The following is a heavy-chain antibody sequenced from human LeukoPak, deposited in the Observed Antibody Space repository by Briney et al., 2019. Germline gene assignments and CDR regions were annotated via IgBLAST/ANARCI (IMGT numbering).Heavy chain of an antibody. D-gene: IGHD3-22*01. CDR1: GFTFSSYS. V-gene: IGHV3-48*01. Sequence: GGSLRLSCAASGFTFSSYSMNWVRQAPGKGREGGSYISSSSSNIYYADSVKGRFTISRGNAKNSLYLQMNSLRAEDTAAYYCARVLHNRNYDGSTYYGYWGQGTLVTVSS. CDR2: ISSSSSNI. CDR3: ARVLHNRNYDGSTYYGY. J-gene: IGHJ4*02.